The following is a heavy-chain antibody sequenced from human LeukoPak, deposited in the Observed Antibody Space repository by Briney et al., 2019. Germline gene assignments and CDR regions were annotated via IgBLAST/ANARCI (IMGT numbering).Heavy chain of an antibody. Sequence: SGPTLVNPTQTLTLTCTFSGFSLSTSAMCVSWIRQPPGKALEWLARIDWDDHKYYSTSLKTRLTISKDTSKNQVVLTMTNMDPVDTATYYCARSGIVGATTRLYYFDSWGQGTLVTVSS. J-gene: IGHJ4*02. CDR3: ARSGIVGATTRLYYFDS. CDR2: IDWDDHK. V-gene: IGHV2-70*11. CDR1: GFSLSTSAMC. D-gene: IGHD1-26*01.